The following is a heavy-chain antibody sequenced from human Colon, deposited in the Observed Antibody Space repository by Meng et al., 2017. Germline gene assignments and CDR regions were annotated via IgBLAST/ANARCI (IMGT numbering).Heavy chain of an antibody. CDR1: EYTFTSYD. CDR3: ARVEVGITSGDY. D-gene: IGHD1-26*01. Sequence: QVQLVQSGAEVKKPGASGKVSCKASEYTFTSYDINWVRQATGQGLEWMGWMNPNSGNTGYAQKFQGRVTMTRNTAISTAYMELSRLRSEDTAVYYCARVEVGITSGDYWGQGTLVTGSS. J-gene: IGHJ4*02. CDR2: MNPNSGNT. V-gene: IGHV1-8*01.